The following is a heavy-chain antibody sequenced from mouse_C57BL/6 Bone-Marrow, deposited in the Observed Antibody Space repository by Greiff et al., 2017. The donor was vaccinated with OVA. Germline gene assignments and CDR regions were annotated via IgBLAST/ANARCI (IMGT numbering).Heavy chain of an antibody. V-gene: IGHV1-15*01. CDR1: GYTFTDYE. CDR3: TRGIAYDYAWFAY. D-gene: IGHD2-4*01. CDR2: IDPETGGT. J-gene: IGHJ3*01. Sequence: QVQLKESGAELVRPGASVTLSCKASGYTFTDYEMHWVKQTPVHGLEWIGAIDPETGGTAYNQKFKGKAILTADKSSSTAYMELRSLTSEDSAVYYCTRGIAYDYAWFAYWGQGTLVTVSA.